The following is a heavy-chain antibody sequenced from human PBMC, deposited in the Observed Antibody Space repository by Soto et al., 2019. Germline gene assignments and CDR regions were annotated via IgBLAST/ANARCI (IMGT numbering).Heavy chain of an antibody. CDR3: AREPSSGWAAGGLYDY. J-gene: IGHJ4*02. Sequence: QVQLQESGPGLVKPSEALSLTCTESGGSISSYYWSWIRQPPGKGLVWIGYIYYTASTDYNTSLNGRVTISVDTSKNQFSLKLTSVTAADTAVYYCAREPSSGWAAGGLYDYWGQGTLVTVSS. V-gene: IGHV4-59*01. CDR2: IYYTAST. D-gene: IGHD6-19*01. CDR1: GGSISSYY.